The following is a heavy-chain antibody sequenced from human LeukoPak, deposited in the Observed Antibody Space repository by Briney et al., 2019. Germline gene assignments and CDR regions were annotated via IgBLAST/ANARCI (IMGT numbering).Heavy chain of an antibody. J-gene: IGHJ4*02. CDR1: GYTFTSYG. V-gene: IGHV1-2*02. CDR3: ARDQEAIDSSGWLHLGWFGY. CDR2: INPNSGGT. Sequence: GASVKVSCKASGYTFTSYGISWVRQAPGRGLEWMGWINPNSGGTNYAQKFQGRVTMTRDTSISTAYMELSRLRSDDTAVYYCARDQEAIDSSGWLHLGWFGYWGQGTLVTVSS. D-gene: IGHD6-19*01.